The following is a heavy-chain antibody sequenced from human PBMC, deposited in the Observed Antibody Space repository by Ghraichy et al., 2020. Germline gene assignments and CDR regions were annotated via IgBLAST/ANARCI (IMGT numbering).Heavy chain of an antibody. CDR1: GYTFTSYD. V-gene: IGHV1-8*01. Sequence: ASVKVSCKASGYTFTSYDINWVRQATGQGLEWMGWMNPNSGNTGYAQKFQGRVTMTRNTSISTAYMELSSLRSEDTAVYYCANTYYSSSSYYYGMDVWGQGTTVTVSS. J-gene: IGHJ6*02. CDR2: MNPNSGNT. CDR3: ANTYYSSSSYYYGMDV. D-gene: IGHD6-6*01.